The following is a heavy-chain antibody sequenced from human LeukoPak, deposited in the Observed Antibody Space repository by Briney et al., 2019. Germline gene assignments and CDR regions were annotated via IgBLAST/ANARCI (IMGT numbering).Heavy chain of an antibody. CDR1: GFTFSSDA. CDR2: ISSSGSTI. CDR3: ARGYDFWSGIEMGYYYYGMDV. J-gene: IGHJ6*02. Sequence: PGGSLRLSCAASGFTFSSDAMSWVRQAPGKGLEWLSYISSSGSTIYYADSVKGRFTISRDNAKNSLYLQMNSLRAEDTAVYYCARGYDFWSGIEMGYYYYGMDVWGQGTTVTVSS. V-gene: IGHV3-48*04. D-gene: IGHD3-3*01.